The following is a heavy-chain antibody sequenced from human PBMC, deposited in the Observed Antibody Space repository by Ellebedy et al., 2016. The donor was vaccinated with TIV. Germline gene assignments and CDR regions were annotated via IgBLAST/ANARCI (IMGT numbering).Heavy chain of an antibody. J-gene: IGHJ4*02. D-gene: IGHD2-2*01. CDR3: ARDLPADAAALLDY. CDR2: ISAYHGNT. V-gene: IGHV1-18*04. Sequence: AASVKVSCKASGYPFPNYGVSWVRQAPGQGLEWVGWISAYHGNTTYGQKFKGRISLTTDTSMGTAYMELRSLRSDDTGVYFCARDLPADAAALLDYWGQGTRVTVSS. CDR1: GYPFPNYG.